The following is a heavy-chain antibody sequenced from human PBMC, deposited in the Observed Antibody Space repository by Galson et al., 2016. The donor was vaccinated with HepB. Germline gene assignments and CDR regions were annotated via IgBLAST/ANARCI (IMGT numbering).Heavy chain of an antibody. J-gene: IGHJ2*01. CDR1: GFTFRSYD. CDR2: IGTLHDS. D-gene: IGHD6-13*01. V-gene: IGHV3-13*04. CDR3: ARIARGSSYTLGYFGL. Sequence: SLRLSCAASGFTFRSYDMSWVCQSTGKGLEWVAAIGTLHDSFFPDSVQGRFSISRENVKNSLYLQLNRLRAGDTAVYYCARIARGSSYTLGYFGLWGRGTLVTVSS.